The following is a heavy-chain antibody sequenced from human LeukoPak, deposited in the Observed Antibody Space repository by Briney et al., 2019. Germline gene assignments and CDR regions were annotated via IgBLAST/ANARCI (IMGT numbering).Heavy chain of an antibody. D-gene: IGHD5-24*01. V-gene: IGHV4-4*02. CDR1: GGSISSINW. CDR2: IYNSGST. CDR3: ARDVSAVPRRWKLDP. Sequence: SETLSLTCAVSGGSISSINWWSWVRQPPGKGLEWIGEIYNSGSTNYNPSLKSRVTISVDKSKNQFSLKLSSVTAADTAVYYCARDVSAVPRRWKLDPWGQGTLVTVSS. J-gene: IGHJ5*02.